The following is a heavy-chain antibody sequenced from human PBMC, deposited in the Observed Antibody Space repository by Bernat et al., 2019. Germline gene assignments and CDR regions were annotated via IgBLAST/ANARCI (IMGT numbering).Heavy chain of an antibody. CDR1: GFSLSTSGMC. CDR3: ARRRATRTSYFDY. Sequence: QVTLRESGPALVKPTQTLTLTCTFSGFSLSTSGMCVSWIRQPPGKALEWLARIDWDDDKYYNTFLKTRLTISKDTSKNQVVLTMANMDPVDTATYYCARRRATRTSYFDYWGQGILVTVSS. D-gene: IGHD1-1*01. V-gene: IGHV2-70*15. J-gene: IGHJ4*02. CDR2: IDWDDDK.